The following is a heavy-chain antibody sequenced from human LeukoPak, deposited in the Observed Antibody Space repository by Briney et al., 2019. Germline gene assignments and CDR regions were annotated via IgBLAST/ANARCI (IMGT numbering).Heavy chain of an antibody. J-gene: IGHJ4*02. V-gene: IGHV3-7*01. CDR2: IKRDGSEK. CDR1: GFTLSSYW. D-gene: IGHD3-3*01. Sequence: GGSLRLSCAASGFTLSSYWMSWVRQAPGKGLEWVANIKRDGSEKYYVDSVKGRFTISRDNAKNSLFLQMSSLRVEDTAVYYCVRDDGVVKPCWGQGTLVTVSS. CDR3: VRDDGVVKPC.